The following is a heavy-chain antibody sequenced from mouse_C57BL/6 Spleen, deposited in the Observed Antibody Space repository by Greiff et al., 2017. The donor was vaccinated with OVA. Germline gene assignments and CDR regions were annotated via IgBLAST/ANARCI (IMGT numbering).Heavy chain of an antibody. J-gene: IGHJ3*01. V-gene: IGHV5-17*01. Sequence: EVKVVESGGGLVKPGGSLKLSCAASGFTFSDYGMHWVRQAPEKGLEWVAYISSGSSTIYYADTVKGRFTISRDNAKNTLFLQMTSLRSEDTAMYYCARPLTGTPFAYWGQGTLVTVSA. CDR3: ARPLTGTPFAY. CDR2: ISSGSSTI. D-gene: IGHD4-1*01. CDR1: GFTFSDYG.